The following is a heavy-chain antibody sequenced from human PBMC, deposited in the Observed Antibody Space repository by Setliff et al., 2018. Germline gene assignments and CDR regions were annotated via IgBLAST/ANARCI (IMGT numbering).Heavy chain of an antibody. J-gene: IGHJ4*01. V-gene: IGHV3-23*01. CDR1: GFTFSSYA. CDR3: ATSTITTYYFDY. CDR2: ISGSGGYT. D-gene: IGHD4-4*01. Sequence: GGSLRLSCAASGFTFSSYAMSWVRQAPGEGLEWVSAISGSGGYTYYADSVKGRFTISRDNSKNTLYLQMNSLRAEDTAIYYCATSTITTYYFDYWGHGTLVTVSS.